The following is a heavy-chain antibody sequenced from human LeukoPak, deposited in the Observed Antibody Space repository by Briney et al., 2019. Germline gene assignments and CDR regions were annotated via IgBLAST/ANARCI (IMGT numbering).Heavy chain of an antibody. Sequence: GRSLRLSCVASGFSLSTHGMHWVRQAPGKGLEYVALIWYHGGETNYVDSVKGRFTISRDISKNTLYLQMDSLRVDDTAVYYCARDGAMARFDYWGQGTLVTVS. CDR1: GFSLSTHG. CDR3: ARDGAMARFDY. CDR2: IWYHGGET. D-gene: IGHD5-18*01. V-gene: IGHV3-33*01. J-gene: IGHJ4*02.